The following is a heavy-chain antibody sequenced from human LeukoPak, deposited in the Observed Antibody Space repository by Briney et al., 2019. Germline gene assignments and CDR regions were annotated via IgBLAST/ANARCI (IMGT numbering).Heavy chain of an antibody. CDR2: IYTSGST. V-gene: IGHV4-61*02. Sequence: SETLSLTCTVSGGSISSGSYYWSWIRQPAGKGLEWIGRIYTSGSTNYNPSLKSRVTISVDTSKNQFSLKLSSVTAADTAVYYCAGVRGVIGYNWFDPWGQGTLVTVSS. CDR3: AGVRGVIGYNWFDP. D-gene: IGHD3-10*01. CDR1: GGSISSGSYY. J-gene: IGHJ5*02.